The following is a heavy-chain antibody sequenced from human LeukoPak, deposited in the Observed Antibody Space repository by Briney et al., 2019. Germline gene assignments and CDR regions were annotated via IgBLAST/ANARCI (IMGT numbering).Heavy chain of an antibody. CDR1: GFTFSSYT. V-gene: IGHV3-21*01. CDR3: ARDLIIWGASLLGAFDI. J-gene: IGHJ3*02. D-gene: IGHD3-16*01. CDR2: ITSSSSYI. Sequence: KPGGSLRVSCAASGFTFSSYTMNWVRQAPGKGPEWVSSITSSSSYIYYADSVKGRFTISRDNARNPLYLQMNSLRAEDTAVYYCARDLIIWGASLLGAFDIWGQGTMVTVSS.